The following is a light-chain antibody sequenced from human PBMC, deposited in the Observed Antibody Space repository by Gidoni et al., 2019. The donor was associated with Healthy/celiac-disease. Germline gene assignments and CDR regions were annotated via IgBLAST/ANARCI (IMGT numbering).Light chain of an antibody. Sequence: DIQMTQSPSTLSASVGDRVTITCRDSQSISSWLAWYQQKPGKAPKLLIYDASSLESGVPSRFSGSGSGTEFTLTISSLQPDDFATYYCQQYNSFLFGGGTKVEIK. CDR3: QQYNSFL. V-gene: IGKV1-5*01. CDR1: QSISSW. J-gene: IGKJ4*01. CDR2: DAS.